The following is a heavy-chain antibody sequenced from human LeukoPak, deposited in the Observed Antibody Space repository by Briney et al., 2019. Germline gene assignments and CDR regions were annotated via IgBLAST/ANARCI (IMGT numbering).Heavy chain of an antibody. CDR3: ARSTAPQHYYGSGSFYYYYGMDV. Sequence: PGESLKISCKGSGYSFTSYWIGWVRQMPGKGLEWMGIIYPGDSDTRYSPPFQGQVTISADKSISTAYLQWSSLKASDTAMYYCARSTAPQHYYGSGSFYYYYGMDVWGQGTTVTVSS. V-gene: IGHV5-51*01. CDR2: IYPGDSDT. CDR1: GYSFTSYW. D-gene: IGHD3-10*01. J-gene: IGHJ6*02.